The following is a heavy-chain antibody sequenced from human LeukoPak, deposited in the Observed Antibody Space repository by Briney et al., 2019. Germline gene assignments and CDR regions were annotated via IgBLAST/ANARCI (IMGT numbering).Heavy chain of an antibody. J-gene: IGHJ3*01. CDR1: GGSISRGGYS. V-gene: IGHV4-30-4*07. Sequence: SETLSLTCAVSGGSISRGGYSWSWIRQPPGKGLEWIGYFYYSGSTYYNPSLKSRVTISLDTSKNQLSLKLNSVTAADTAVYYCAKPSNYYGSATDAFDFWGQGTMVTVSS. CDR3: AKPSNYYGSATDAFDF. D-gene: IGHD3-10*01. CDR2: FYYSGST.